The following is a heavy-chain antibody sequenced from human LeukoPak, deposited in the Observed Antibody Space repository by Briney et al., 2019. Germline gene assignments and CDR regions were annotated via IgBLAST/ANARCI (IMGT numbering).Heavy chain of an antibody. V-gene: IGHV4-34*01. D-gene: IGHD2-15*01. Sequence: SETLSLTCAVYGGSFSGYYWSWIRQPPGKGLEWIGEINHSGSTNYNPSLKSRVTMSVDTSKNQFSLKLSSVTAADTAVYYCASLGYCSGGSCYRDYWGQGTLVTVSS. J-gene: IGHJ4*02. CDR2: INHSGST. CDR3: ASLGYCSGGSCYRDY. CDR1: GGSFSGYY.